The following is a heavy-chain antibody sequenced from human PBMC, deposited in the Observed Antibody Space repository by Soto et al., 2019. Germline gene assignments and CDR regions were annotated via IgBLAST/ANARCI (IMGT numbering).Heavy chain of an antibody. V-gene: IGHV4-39*01. CDR1: GGSISSSIYY. D-gene: IGHD3-3*01. CDR2: IYYSGST. CDR3: ARSLFNYDFWSGSGWFDP. Sequence: SETLSLTCTVSGGSISSSIYYWGWIRQPPGKGLEWIGSIYYSGSTYYNPSLKSRVTISVDTSKNQFSLKLSSVTAADTAVYYCARSLFNYDFWSGSGWFDPWGQGTLVTVSS. J-gene: IGHJ5*02.